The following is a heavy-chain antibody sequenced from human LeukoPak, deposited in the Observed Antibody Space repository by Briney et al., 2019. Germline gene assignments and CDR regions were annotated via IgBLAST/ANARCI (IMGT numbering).Heavy chain of an antibody. D-gene: IGHD3-22*01. J-gene: IGHJ4*02. CDR1: GGSFSGYY. CDR3: ARGRPRYYYDSSGLRLDY. Sequence: SETLSLTCAVYGGSFSGYYWSWIRQPPGKGLEWIGEINHSGSTNYNPSLKSRVTISVDTSKNQFSLKPSSVTAADTAVYYCARGRPRYYYDSSGLRLDYWGQGTLVTVSS. V-gene: IGHV4-34*01. CDR2: INHSGST.